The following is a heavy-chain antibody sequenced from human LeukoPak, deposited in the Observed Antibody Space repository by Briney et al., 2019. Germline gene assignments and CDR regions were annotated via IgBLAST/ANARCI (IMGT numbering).Heavy chain of an antibody. D-gene: IGHD2-8*02. CDR3: ARAGRGHVASAY. CDR2: IHHSGSP. CDR1: GGSFSGYF. J-gene: IGHJ4*02. Sequence: SETLSLTCAVYGGSFSGYFWTWIRQTPGKGLEWIGEIHHSGSPRYNPSLKSRVTITVDTSRNQFSLKLRSVTAADTAVYFCARAGRGHVASAYWGQGTLVTVSS. V-gene: IGHV4-34*01.